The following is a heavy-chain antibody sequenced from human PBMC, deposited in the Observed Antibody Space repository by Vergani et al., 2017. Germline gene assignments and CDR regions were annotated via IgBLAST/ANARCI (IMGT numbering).Heavy chain of an antibody. Sequence: QVKLQESGPGLLKPSQTLSLTCAVYGGSFSGYYWSWIRQPPGKGLEWIGEINHSGSTNYNPSLKSRVTISVDTSKNQFSLKLSSVTAADTAIYYCARKKYYDSKDYYQVEPFDYWGQGTLVTVSS. CDR1: GGSFSGYY. CDR2: INHSGST. V-gene: IGHV4-34*09. CDR3: ARKKYYDSKDYYQVEPFDY. J-gene: IGHJ4*02. D-gene: IGHD3-22*01.